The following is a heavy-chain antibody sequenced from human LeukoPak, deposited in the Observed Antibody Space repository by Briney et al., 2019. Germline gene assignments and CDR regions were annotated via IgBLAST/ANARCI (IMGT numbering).Heavy chain of an antibody. CDR1: GYTSTGYY. CDR2: INPNSGGT. Sequence: ASVKVSCKASGYTSTGYYMHWVRQAPGQGLEWMGWINPNSGGTNYAQKFQGRVTMTRDTSISTAYMELSRLRSDDTAVYYCAREVPIMVRGVDFDYWGQGTLVTVSS. CDR3: AREVPIMVRGVDFDY. D-gene: IGHD3-10*01. V-gene: IGHV1-2*02. J-gene: IGHJ4*02.